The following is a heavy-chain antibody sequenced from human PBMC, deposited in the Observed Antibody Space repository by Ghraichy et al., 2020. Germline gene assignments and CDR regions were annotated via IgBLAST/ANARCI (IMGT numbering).Heavy chain of an antibody. CDR2: ISSSRSYI. Sequence: GGSLRLSCAASGFSFSRYTMNWVRQAPGKGLEWVSSISSSRSYIYYAGSVKGRFTISRDNDKNSLYLQMNSLRAEDTAVYYCVRDASLPGYSYGRLLYGMDVWGQGTTVTVSS. D-gene: IGHD5-18*01. CDR3: VRDASLPGYSYGRLLYGMDV. V-gene: IGHV3-21*01. J-gene: IGHJ6*01. CDR1: GFSFSRYT.